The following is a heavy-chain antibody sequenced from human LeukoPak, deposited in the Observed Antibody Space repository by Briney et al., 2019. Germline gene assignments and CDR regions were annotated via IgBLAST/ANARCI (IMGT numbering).Heavy chain of an antibody. CDR2: IWYDGSNK. V-gene: IGHV3-33*06. CDR3: AKARYSSSSNHYFDY. Sequence: PGGSLRLSCAASGFTFSSYAMHWVRQAPGKGLEWVAVIWYDGSNKYYADSVKGRFTISRDNSKNTLYLKMNSLRAEDTAVYYCAKARYSSSSNHYFDYWGQGTLVTVSS. CDR1: GFTFSSYA. J-gene: IGHJ4*02. D-gene: IGHD6-6*01.